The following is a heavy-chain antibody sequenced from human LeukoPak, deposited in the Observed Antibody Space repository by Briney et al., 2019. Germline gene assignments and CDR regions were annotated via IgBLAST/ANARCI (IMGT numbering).Heavy chain of an antibody. Sequence: SETLSLTCTVSGGSISSGSYYWSWIRQPPGKGLEWIGSIYYSGSTYYNPSLKSRVTISVDTSKNQFSLKLSSVTAADTAVYYCVTNSIGYCSGGNCYQVSDSWGQGTLVTVSS. D-gene: IGHD2-15*01. CDR3: VTNSIGYCSGGNCYQVSDS. CDR2: IYYSGST. CDR1: GGSISSGSYY. J-gene: IGHJ4*02. V-gene: IGHV4-39*07.